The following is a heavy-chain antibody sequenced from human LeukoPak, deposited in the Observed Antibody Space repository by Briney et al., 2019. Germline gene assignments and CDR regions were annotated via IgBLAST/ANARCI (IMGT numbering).Heavy chain of an antibody. J-gene: IGHJ4*02. CDR3: AARPCINGICYLDY. CDR2: ISYHARDQ. CDR1: GFTFSDHA. V-gene: IGHV3-30*04. D-gene: IGHD2-8*01. Sequence: PGGSLRLSCTASGFTFSDHAMHWVRQAPGKGLEWVTVISYHARDQFYADSVKGRFTVSRDNSRNILYLQMNSLRAEDSAVYYCAARPCINGICYLDYWGQGALVTVSS.